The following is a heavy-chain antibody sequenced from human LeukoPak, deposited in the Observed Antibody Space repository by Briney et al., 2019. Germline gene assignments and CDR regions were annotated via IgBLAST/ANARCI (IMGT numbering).Heavy chain of an antibody. J-gene: IGHJ4*02. CDR3: AKDGVLRFLEWSGGYFDY. Sequence: GGSLRLSCAASGFTFSSYAMSWVRQAPGKGLEWVSAITGSGGSTYYADSVKGLFTISRDNSKNTLYLQMNSLRAEDTAVYYCAKDGVLRFLEWSGGYFDYWGQGTLVTVSS. V-gene: IGHV3-23*01. D-gene: IGHD3-3*01. CDR2: ITGSGGST. CDR1: GFTFSSYA.